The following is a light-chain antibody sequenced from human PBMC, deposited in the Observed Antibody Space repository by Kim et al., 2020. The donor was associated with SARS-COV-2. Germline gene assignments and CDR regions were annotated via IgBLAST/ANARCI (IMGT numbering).Light chain of an antibody. V-gene: IGKV1-39*01. CDR1: QSISSH. Sequence: DIQMTQSPSSLSASVGDRVTITCRTTQSISSHLNWYQQKPGRAPKLLISAASTLQGGVPSRFSGSGSETDFTLTISSLQPEDFATYFCQQSYITPLTFGPGTKVDI. CDR2: AAS. J-gene: IGKJ3*01. CDR3: QQSYITPLT.